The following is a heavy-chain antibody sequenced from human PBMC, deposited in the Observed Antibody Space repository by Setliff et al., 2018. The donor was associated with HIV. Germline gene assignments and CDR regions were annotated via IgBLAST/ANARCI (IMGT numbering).Heavy chain of an antibody. V-gene: IGHV1-18*01. J-gene: IGHJ3*02. Sequence: GASVKVSCKASGGTSSTYAISWVRQAPGQGLEWMGWISAYNGNTNYAQKLQGSVTMTTDTSTSTAYMELRSLRSDDTAVYYCARDSEWGSYIFWTFDIWGQGTMVTVSS. CDR3: ARDSEWGSYIFWTFDI. D-gene: IGHD1-26*01. CDR2: ISAYNGNT. CDR1: GGTSSTYA.